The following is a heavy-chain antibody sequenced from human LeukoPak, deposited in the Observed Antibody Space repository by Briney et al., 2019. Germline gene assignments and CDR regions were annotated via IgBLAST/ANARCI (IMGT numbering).Heavy chain of an antibody. CDR3: TTDQWRYYDSSGYYYLNWFDP. Sequence: GGSLRLSCAASGFTFSNAWMSWVRQAPGKGLEWVGRIKSKTDGGTTDYAAPVKGRFTISRDDSKNTLYLQMNSLKTEDTAVCYCTTDQWRYYDSSGYYYLNWFDPWGQGTLVTVSS. CDR2: IKSKTDGGTT. D-gene: IGHD3-22*01. CDR1: GFTFSNAW. J-gene: IGHJ5*02. V-gene: IGHV3-15*01.